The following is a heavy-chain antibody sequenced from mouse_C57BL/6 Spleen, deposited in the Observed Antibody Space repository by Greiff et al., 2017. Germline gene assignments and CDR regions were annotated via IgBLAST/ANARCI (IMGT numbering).Heavy chain of an antibody. D-gene: IGHD1-1*01. CDR3: ARSHYYGSSWFAY. V-gene: IGHV5-17*01. CDR1: GFTFSDYG. J-gene: IGHJ3*01. Sequence: EVQLVESGGGLVKPGGSLKLSCAASGFTFSDYGMHWVRQAPEKGLEWVAYISSGRSTIYFADTVKGRFTISRDNAKNTLFLQMTSLRSEDTAMYYCARSHYYGSSWFAYWGQGTLVTVSA. CDR2: ISSGRSTI.